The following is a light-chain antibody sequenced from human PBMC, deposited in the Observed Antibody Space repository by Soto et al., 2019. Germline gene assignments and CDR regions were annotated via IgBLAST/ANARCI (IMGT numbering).Light chain of an antibody. J-gene: IGKJ4*01. CDR1: QDISNY. CDR3: HQYDNLPLT. V-gene: IGKV1-33*01. CDR2: DAS. Sequence: DLQMTQSPASLSASVGDRVSITCQASQDISNYLNWYQQKPETAPKVLIYDASNLETGVPSRFSGSGSGTDFTFTITSLQPADIATYYCHQYDNLPLTFCGGTKVEIK.